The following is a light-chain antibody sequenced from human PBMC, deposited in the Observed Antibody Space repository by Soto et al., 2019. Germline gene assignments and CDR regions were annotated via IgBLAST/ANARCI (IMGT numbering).Light chain of an antibody. V-gene: IGLV1-51*01. CDR2: DDD. J-gene: IGLJ1*01. Sequence: QSAMTQPPSVSAAPGQKVTISCSGSSSNIGGNSVSWYQQLPGTAPKLLIYDDDKRPSGIPDRFSGSKSGTSATLGITGFQTGDEADYYCGSWDSSLSAYVFATGTKLTV. CDR1: SSNIGGNS. CDR3: GSWDSSLSAYV.